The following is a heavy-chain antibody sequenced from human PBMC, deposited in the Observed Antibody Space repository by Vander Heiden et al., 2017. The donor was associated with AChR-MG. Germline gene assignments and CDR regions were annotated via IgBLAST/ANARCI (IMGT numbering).Heavy chain of an antibody. CDR3: ARHVGTWGRRELLSFDY. CDR2: IYYSGST. D-gene: IGHD1-26*01. V-gene: IGHV4-39*01. CDR1: GGSISSSSYY. J-gene: IGHJ4*02. Sequence: QLQLQESGPGLVKPSETLSLTCTVSGGSISSSSYYWGWIRQPPGKGLEWIGSIYYSGSTYYNPSLKSRVTISVDTSKNQFSLKLSSVTAADTAVYYCARHVGTWGRRELLSFDYWGQGTLVTVSS.